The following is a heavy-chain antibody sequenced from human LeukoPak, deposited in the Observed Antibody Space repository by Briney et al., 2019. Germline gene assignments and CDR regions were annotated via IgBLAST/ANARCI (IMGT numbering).Heavy chain of an antibody. J-gene: IGHJ3*02. CDR2: ISSGGGTI. CDR3: ATGAAGTRFLDSLEI. CDR1: GFIFSSYQ. V-gene: IGHV3-48*03. D-gene: IGHD1-1*01. Sequence: GGSLRLSCAASGFIFSSYQMNWVRQAPGKGLEWIAYISSGGGTIYYAYSVKGRFNISRDNTKNSLSLQMNSLSAEDTAVYYCATGAAGTRFLDSLEIWGQGTMVTVSS.